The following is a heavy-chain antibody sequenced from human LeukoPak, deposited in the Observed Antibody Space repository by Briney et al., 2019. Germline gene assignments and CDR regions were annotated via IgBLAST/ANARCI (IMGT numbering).Heavy chain of an antibody. CDR1: GYTFTSYG. J-gene: IGHJ3*02. Sequence: ASVKVSCKASGYTFTSYGISWVRQAPGQGLEWMGWISAYNGNTNYAQKFQGRVTMTRNTSISTAYMELSSLRSEDTAVYYCARSQNAFDIWGQGTMVTVSS. V-gene: IGHV1-18*01. CDR3: ARSQNAFDI. CDR2: ISAYNGNT.